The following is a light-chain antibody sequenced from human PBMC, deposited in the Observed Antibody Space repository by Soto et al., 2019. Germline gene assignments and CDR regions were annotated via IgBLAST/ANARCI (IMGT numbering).Light chain of an antibody. CDR2: GAS. CDR3: QQYNNWPLLT. V-gene: IGKV3-15*01. CDR1: QSVSRN. Sequence: EIVMTQSPATLSVSPGERATLSCGASQSVSRNLAWYQQKPGQAPRLLIYGASTRATGIPARFSGSGSGTEFTLTISSLQSEDFAVYYCQQYNNWPLLTFGGGTKVEIK. J-gene: IGKJ4*01.